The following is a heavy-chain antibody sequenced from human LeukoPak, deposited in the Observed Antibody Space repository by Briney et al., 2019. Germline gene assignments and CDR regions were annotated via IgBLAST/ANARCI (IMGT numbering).Heavy chain of an antibody. D-gene: IGHD6-19*01. Sequence: GGSLRLSCAASGFTFSGYVMNWVRQAPGKGLAWVSSIPGSSDNTYYADSVKGRFTISRDNSRSTLYQQMNSLSREDTALYYCARRGGSNGWGDFDIWGQGTMVTVSS. CDR3: ARRGGSNGWGDFDI. CDR2: IPGSSDNT. CDR1: GFTFSGYV. J-gene: IGHJ3*02. V-gene: IGHV3-23*01.